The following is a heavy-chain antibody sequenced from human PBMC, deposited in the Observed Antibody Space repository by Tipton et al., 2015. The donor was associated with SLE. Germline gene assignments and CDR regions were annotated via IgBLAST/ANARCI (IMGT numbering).Heavy chain of an antibody. CDR1: GGSISSYY. Sequence: TLSLTCTVSGGSISSYYWSWIRQPAGKGLEWIGRIYTSGSTYYNPSLKSRVTISVDTSKNQFSLKLSSVTAADTAVYYCARGGLYDSSGYYHDAFDIWGQGTMVTVSS. J-gene: IGHJ3*02. V-gene: IGHV4-4*07. CDR3: ARGGLYDSSGYYHDAFDI. D-gene: IGHD3-22*01. CDR2: IYTSGST.